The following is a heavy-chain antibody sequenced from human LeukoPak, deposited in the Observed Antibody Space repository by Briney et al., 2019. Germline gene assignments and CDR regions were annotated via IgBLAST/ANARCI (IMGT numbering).Heavy chain of an antibody. V-gene: IGHV1-18*01. Sequence: ASVKVSCKASGYTFTSYGISWVRQAPGQGLEWMGWIIAYNGNTNYAQKLQGRVTMTTDTSTSTAYMELRSLRSDDTAVYYCAREPSTDLGYCSGGSCYLGYFDYWGQGTLVTVSS. CDR2: IIAYNGNT. CDR1: GYTFTSYG. J-gene: IGHJ4*02. CDR3: AREPSTDLGYCSGGSCYLGYFDY. D-gene: IGHD2-15*01.